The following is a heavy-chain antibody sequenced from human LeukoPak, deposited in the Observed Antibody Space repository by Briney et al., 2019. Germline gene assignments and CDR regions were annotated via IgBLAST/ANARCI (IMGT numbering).Heavy chain of an antibody. J-gene: IGHJ4*02. CDR2: ISSSGSTI. V-gene: IGHV3-11*04. CDR3: ARTSIAAAYFDY. D-gene: IGHD6-13*01. CDR1: GFTFSDYY. Sequence: GGSLRLPCAASGFTFSDYYMSWIRQAPGKGLEWVSYISSSGSTIYYADSVKGRFTISRDNAKNSLYLQMNSLRAEDTAVYYCARTSIAAAYFDYWGQGTLVTVSS.